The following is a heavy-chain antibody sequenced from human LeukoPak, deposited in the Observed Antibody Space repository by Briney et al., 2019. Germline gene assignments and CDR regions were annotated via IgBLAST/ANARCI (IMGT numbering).Heavy chain of an antibody. CDR2: ISYSGST. CDR1: GGSISSGGYY. CDR3: ARDYYRGNPGFYFDN. V-gene: IGHV4-31*03. J-gene: IGHJ4*02. Sequence: SQTLSLTCTVSGGSISSGGYYWSWIRQHPGEGLEWIGYISYSGSTYYNPSLKGRVTISVDTSKNQFSLQLSSVTAADTAVYYCARDYYRGNPGFYFDNWGQGTLVTVSS. D-gene: IGHD4-23*01.